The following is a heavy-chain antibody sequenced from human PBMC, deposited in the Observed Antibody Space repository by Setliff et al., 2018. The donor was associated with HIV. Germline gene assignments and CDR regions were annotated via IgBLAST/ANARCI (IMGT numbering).Heavy chain of an antibody. J-gene: IGHJ6*02. D-gene: IGHD1-20*01. CDR3: ARDPGRYNGMDV. V-gene: IGHV3-66*01. Sequence: GGSLRLSCAGSGSGGSGFTFSSYSMNWVRRAPGKGLEWVSVIHSGGSTYYADSVKGRFIISRDNSKNTLYLQMNSLRAEDTAVYYCARDPGRYNGMDVWGQGTTVTVSS. CDR1: GFTFSSYS. CDR2: IHSGGST.